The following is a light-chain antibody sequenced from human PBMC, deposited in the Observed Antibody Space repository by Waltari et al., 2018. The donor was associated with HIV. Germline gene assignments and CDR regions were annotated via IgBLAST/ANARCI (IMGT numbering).Light chain of an antibody. CDR3: MQALHTPPA. CDR2: LGS. CDR1: QSLLHSNGYNY. J-gene: IGKJ2*01. Sequence: DIVMTQSPLSLPVTPGEPASLSCSSSQSLLHSNGYNYLDWYLQKPGQSPQLLIYLGSNRASGVPDRFSGSESGTDFTLKISRVEAEDVGVYYCMQALHTPPAFGQGTKLEVK. V-gene: IGKV2-28*01.